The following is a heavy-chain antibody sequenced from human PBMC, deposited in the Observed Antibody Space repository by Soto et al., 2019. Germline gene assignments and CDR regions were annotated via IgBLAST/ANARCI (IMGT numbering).Heavy chain of an antibody. V-gene: IGHV1-3*01. CDR1: GYTFTSYA. CDR3: ARLEYCSSTSCYTSWFDP. D-gene: IGHD2-2*02. CDR2: INAGNGNT. Sequence: WASVKVSCKASGYTFTSYAMHWVRQAPGQRLEWMGWINAGNGNTKYSQKFQGRVTITRDTSASTAYMELSSLRSEDTAVYDCARLEYCSSTSCYTSWFDPWGQGTLVTVSS. J-gene: IGHJ5*02.